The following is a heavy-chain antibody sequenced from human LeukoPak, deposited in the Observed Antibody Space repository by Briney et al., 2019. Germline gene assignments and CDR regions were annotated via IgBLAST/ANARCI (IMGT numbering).Heavy chain of an antibody. CDR1: GGTFSSYA. Sequence: SVKVSCTASGGTFSSYAISWVRQAPGQGLEWMGGIIPIFGTANYAQKFQGRVTITTDESTSTAYMELSSLRSEDTAVYYCARDYYDSSGYYSGRYYYYMDVWGKGTTVTVS. V-gene: IGHV1-69*05. J-gene: IGHJ6*03. D-gene: IGHD3-22*01. CDR3: ARDYYDSSGYYSGRYYYYMDV. CDR2: IIPIFGTA.